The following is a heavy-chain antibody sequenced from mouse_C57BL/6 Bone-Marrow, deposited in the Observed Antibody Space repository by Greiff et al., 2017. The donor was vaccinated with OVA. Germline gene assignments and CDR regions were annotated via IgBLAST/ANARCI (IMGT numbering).Heavy chain of an antibody. CDR1: GYSFTRYY. CDR2: IYPGSGNT. V-gene: IGHV1-66*01. D-gene: IGHD2-2*01. CDR3: VGYLFAY. J-gene: IGHJ3*01. Sequence: VQLQQSGPELVKPGASVKISCKASGYSFTRYYIHWVKQRPGQGLEWIGWIYPGSGNTKYNEKFKGKATLTADTSSSTAYMQLSSLTSEDSAVYYCVGYLFAYWGQGTLVTVSA.